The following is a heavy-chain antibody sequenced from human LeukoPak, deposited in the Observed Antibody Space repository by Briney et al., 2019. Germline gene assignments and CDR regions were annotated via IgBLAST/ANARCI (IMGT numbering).Heavy chain of an antibody. CDR2: INRSSSYI. CDR1: GFTFSSYY. V-gene: IGHV3-21*01. D-gene: IGHD2-2*01. Sequence: GGSLRLSCAASGFTFSSYYMNWVRQAPGKGLEWVSSINRSSSYIYYADSVKGRFTVSEDNAKNSLYLQMNSLRGEDTAVYYCARVGCSSSSCPMDVWGQGTTVTVSS. J-gene: IGHJ6*02. CDR3: ARVGCSSSSCPMDV.